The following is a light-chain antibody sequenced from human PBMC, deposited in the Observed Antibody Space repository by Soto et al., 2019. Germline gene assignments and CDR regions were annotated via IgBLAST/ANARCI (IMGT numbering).Light chain of an antibody. CDR2: GAS. CDR3: QQANSFPIT. J-gene: IGKJ5*01. CDR1: QDISSW. V-gene: IGKV1-12*01. Sequence: DIQMTQSPSSVSASVGDTVTITCRASQDISSWLAWYQQKPGKAPNLLIYGASNLQSGGPARFSGSWSGTIFTLTISSLQPEDVATYYCQQANSFPITFGQGTRLEMK.